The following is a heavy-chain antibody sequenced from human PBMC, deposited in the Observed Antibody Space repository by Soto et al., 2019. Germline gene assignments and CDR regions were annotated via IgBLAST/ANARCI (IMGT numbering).Heavy chain of an antibody. V-gene: IGHV3-30*03. CDR3: ATGGPQWVGTCYLNY. Sequence: VQLVESGGGVVQPGRSLRLSCAASGFTFSDYAMHWVRQAPGKGLEWVAVVSHDGRNTHYADSVKGRITISRDSSKNTGSPEMTSLKAEDKGVLYLATGGPQWVGTCYLNYWGQGALVTVSS. CDR2: VSHDGRNT. D-gene: IGHD6-19*01. J-gene: IGHJ4*02. CDR1: GFTFSDYA.